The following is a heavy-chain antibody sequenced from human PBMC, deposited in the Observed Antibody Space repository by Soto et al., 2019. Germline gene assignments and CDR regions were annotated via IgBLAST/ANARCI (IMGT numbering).Heavy chain of an antibody. CDR2: MNPNSGNT. J-gene: IGHJ4*02. Sequence: QVQLLQSGAEVKKPGASVKVSCKASGYTFTSYDINWVRQATGQGLEWMGWMNPNSGNTGYAQKLQGRVTMTRDTSINTAYMELSSLRSEDTAVYYCARAVAGMSYQPIDFWGQGTLVTVSS. CDR1: GYTFTSYD. CDR3: ARAVAGMSYQPIDF. V-gene: IGHV1-8*01. D-gene: IGHD6-13*01.